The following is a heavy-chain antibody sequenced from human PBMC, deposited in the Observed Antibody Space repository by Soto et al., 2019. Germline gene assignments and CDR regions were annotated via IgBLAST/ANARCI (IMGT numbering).Heavy chain of an antibody. CDR1: GFTFSSYA. J-gene: IGHJ6*02. CDR3: ASGPVWFGELSLYYYYGMDV. D-gene: IGHD3-10*01. CDR2: ISYDGSNK. Sequence: QVQLVESGGGVVQPGRSLRLSCAASGFTFSSYAMHWVRQAPGKGLEWVAVISYDGSNKYYADSVKGRFTISRDNSKNTLYLQMNSRRAEDTAVYYCASGPVWFGELSLYYYYGMDVWGQGTTVTVSS. V-gene: IGHV3-30-3*01.